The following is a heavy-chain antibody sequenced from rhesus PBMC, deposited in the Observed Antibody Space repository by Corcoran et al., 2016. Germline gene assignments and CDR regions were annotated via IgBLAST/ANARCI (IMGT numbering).Heavy chain of an antibody. J-gene: IGHJ4*01. Sequence: QVQLQESGPGLGKPSETLPLTCAVSGASISSNYWSWIRQPPGKGLELIGYIYGGSGSTSYNPSLKSRVTISKDTSKNQFSLKLSSVTAADTAVYYCARDPLAAAGTEFDYWGQGVLVTVSS. D-gene: IGHD6-25*01. CDR2: IYGGSGST. CDR3: ARDPLAAAGTEFDY. V-gene: IGHV4-147*01. CDR1: GASISSNY.